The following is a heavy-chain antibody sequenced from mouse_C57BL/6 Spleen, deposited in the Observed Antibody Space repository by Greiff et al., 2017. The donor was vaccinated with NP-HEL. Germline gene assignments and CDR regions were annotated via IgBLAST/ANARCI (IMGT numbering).Heavy chain of an antibody. V-gene: IGHV10-1*01. CDR1: GFSFNTYA. CDR2: IRSKSNNYAT. Sequence: EVQLVESGGGLVQPKGSLKLSCAASGFSFNTYAMNWVRQAPGQGLEWVARIRSKSNNYATYYAVSVKDRFTISRDDSESMLYLQKNNMKTEDTAMNYCVRQSYDSNSYAMEYWGQGTSVTGSS. D-gene: IGHD2-5*01. CDR3: VRQSYDSNSYAMEY. J-gene: IGHJ4*01.